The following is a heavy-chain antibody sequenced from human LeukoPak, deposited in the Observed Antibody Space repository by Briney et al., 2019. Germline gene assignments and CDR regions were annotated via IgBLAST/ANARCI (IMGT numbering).Heavy chain of an antibody. CDR1: GGSISSYY. Sequence: SETLSLTCTVSGGSISSYYWSWIRQPPGKGLEWIGYIYYSGSTNYNPSLKSRVTISVDTSKNQFSLKLSSVTAADTAVYYCARDPGGYFDYWGRGTLVTVSS. CDR3: ARDPGGYFDY. D-gene: IGHD3-10*01. J-gene: IGHJ4*02. CDR2: IYYSGST. V-gene: IGHV4-59*01.